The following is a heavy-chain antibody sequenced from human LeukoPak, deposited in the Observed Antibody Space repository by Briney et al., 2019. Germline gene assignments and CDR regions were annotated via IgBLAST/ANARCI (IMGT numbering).Heavy chain of an antibody. CDR2: IKNKVDGETT. J-gene: IGHJ4*02. D-gene: IGHD6-13*01. V-gene: IGHV3-15*01. Sequence: GGSLRLSCAASGFTFNDACMCWVRQAPGKGLEWVGRIKNKVDGETTDYGAPVKGRFTISRDESRNRLYLQMNSLKTEDTAVYYCTTDAGYTSRWYNYWGQGTLVTVSS. CDR3: TTDAGYTSRWYNY. CDR1: GFTFNDAC.